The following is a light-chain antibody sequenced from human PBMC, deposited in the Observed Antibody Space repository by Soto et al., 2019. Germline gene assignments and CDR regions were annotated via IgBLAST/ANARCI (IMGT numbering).Light chain of an antibody. CDR1: QSLSVSY. CDR3: HQFGDSPQT. Sequence: EIVLTQPPGTLSLSPGARATLSCRASQSLSVSYIAWYQQKPGQAPRLLIYSTSTRAAGIPDRFTGRGSGTHFTLAISRLEPEDFAVYYCHQFGDSPQTFGQGTTVEV. V-gene: IGKV3-20*01. J-gene: IGKJ1*01. CDR2: STS.